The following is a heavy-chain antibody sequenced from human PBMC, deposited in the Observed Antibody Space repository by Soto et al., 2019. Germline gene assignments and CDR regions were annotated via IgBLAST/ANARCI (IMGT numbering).Heavy chain of an antibody. CDR3: ARAPTAGPYYFDS. CDR1: GFTFSSYS. D-gene: IGHD5-18*01. V-gene: IGHV3-21*01. CDR2: ISSSSSYI. J-gene: IGHJ4*02. Sequence: PGGSLRLSCAASGFTFSSYSMNWIRQAPGKGLEWVSSISSSSSYIYYADSVKGRFTISRDNAKDSLYLQMNSLRAEDMAVYYCARAPTAGPYYFDSWGQGTLVTVS.